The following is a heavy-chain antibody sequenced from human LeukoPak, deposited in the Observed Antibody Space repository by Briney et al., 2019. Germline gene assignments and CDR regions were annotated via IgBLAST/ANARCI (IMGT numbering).Heavy chain of an antibody. Sequence: GGSLRLSCAASGFTFSSSAMSWVRQVPGEGLEWVSGISASGGSTNYADSVRGRFTISRDFSKNTVFLHMNSLRAEDTAMYYCARGDDSGYYDYFDYWGQGALVTVSS. J-gene: IGHJ4*02. CDR1: GFTFSSSA. CDR3: ARGDDSGYYDYFDY. D-gene: IGHD3-22*01. CDR2: ISASGGST. V-gene: IGHV3-23*01.